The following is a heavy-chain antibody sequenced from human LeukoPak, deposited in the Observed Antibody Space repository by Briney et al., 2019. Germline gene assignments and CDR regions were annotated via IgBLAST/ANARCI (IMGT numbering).Heavy chain of an antibody. CDR1: GFTFSSYG. CDR3: ARHHFQYDSSGYYYPQDY. J-gene: IGHJ4*02. Sequence: GGSLRLSCAASGFTFSSYGMHWVRQAPGKGLEWVAFIRYDGSNKYYADSVKGRFTISRDNSKNTLYVQMSSLRAEDTAVYYCARHHFQYDSSGYYYPQDYWGQGTLVTVSS. CDR2: IRYDGSNK. D-gene: IGHD3-22*01. V-gene: IGHV3-30*02.